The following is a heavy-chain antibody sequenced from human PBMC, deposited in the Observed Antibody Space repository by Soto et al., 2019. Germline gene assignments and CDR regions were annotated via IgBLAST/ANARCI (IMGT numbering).Heavy chain of an antibody. CDR3: ARDPGSGWPPFDY. D-gene: IGHD6-19*01. CDR1: GFTFNSYA. J-gene: IGHJ4*02. V-gene: IGHV3-30-3*01. CDR2: ISYDGGNK. Sequence: PVGSLRLSCAASGFTFNSYAMHWVRQAPGKGLEWVAVISYDGGNKYYADSVKGRFTISRDNSKNTLYLQMNSLRAEDTAVYYCARDPGSGWPPFDYWGQGTLVTVSS.